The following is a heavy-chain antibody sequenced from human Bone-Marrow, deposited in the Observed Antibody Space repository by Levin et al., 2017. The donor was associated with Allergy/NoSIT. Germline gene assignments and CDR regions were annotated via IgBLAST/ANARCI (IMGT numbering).Heavy chain of an antibody. CDR2: ISWNSGSI. CDR1: GFTFDDYA. CDR3: AKAAGASYYYYYMDV. V-gene: IGHV3-9*01. Sequence: SCAASGFTFDDYAMHWVRQAPGKGLEWVSGISWNSGSIGYADSVKGRFTISRDNAKNSLYLQMNSLRAEDTALYYCAKAAGASYYYYYMDVWGKGTTVTVSS. D-gene: IGHD3-10*01. J-gene: IGHJ6*03.